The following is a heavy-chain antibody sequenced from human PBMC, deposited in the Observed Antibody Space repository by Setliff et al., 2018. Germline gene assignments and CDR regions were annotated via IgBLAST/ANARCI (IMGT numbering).Heavy chain of an antibody. CDR2: IRSKAFSYTT. CDR1: GFTFSGSA. J-gene: IGHJ6*02. V-gene: IGHV3-73*01. CDR3: ARGFAYLSLAFFDVLRYFEGDV. D-gene: IGHD3-9*01. Sequence: PGGSLRLSCAVSGFTFSGSAVHWVRQASGKGLEWVGRIRSKAFSYTTRYTESMKGRFTISRDDSKNTAYLQMDSLNTEDTAVYYCARGFAYLSLAFFDVLRYFEGDVWGQGTTVTVSS.